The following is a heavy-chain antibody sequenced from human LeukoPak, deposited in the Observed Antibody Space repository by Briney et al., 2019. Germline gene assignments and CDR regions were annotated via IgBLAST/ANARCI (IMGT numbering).Heavy chain of an antibody. D-gene: IGHD6-19*01. Sequence: GGSLRLSCAASGFTFSSYSMNWVRQAPGKGLEWVSYISSSSSTIYYADSVKGRCIISRDNAKNSLYLQMNSLRDEDTAVYYCAREDPYSSGWSFDYWGQGTLVTVSS. J-gene: IGHJ4*02. V-gene: IGHV3-48*02. CDR1: GFTFSSYS. CDR3: AREDPYSSGWSFDY. CDR2: ISSSSSTI.